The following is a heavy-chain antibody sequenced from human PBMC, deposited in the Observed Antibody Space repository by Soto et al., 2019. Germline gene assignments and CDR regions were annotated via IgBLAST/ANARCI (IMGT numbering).Heavy chain of an antibody. J-gene: IGHJ6*03. Sequence: LSLTCAVYGGSFSGYYWSWIRQPPGKGLEWIGEINHSGSTNYNPSLKSRVTISVDTSKNQFSLKLSSVTAADTAVYYCARISSTTLGYYYYYMDVWGKGTTVTVSS. D-gene: IGHD6-13*01. CDR3: ARISSTTLGYYYYYMDV. CDR1: GGSFSGYY. CDR2: INHSGST. V-gene: IGHV4-34*01.